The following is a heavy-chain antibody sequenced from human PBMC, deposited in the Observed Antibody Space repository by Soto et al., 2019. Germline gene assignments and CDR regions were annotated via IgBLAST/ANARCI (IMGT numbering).Heavy chain of an antibody. CDR2: IKKVGGEK. CDR1: GFTFSSYW. CDR3: DNAKNSLYLQMNSLRAEDTAVYYCARARADYYDSSGYPHDY. V-gene: IGHV3-7*01. J-gene: IGHJ4*02. D-gene: IGHD3-10*02. Sequence: EVQLVESGGGLVQPGRSLRISCAASGFTFSSYWMSWVRQAQGKGLGWGAKIKKVGGEKYYGTSVKGGFTFSRANTKKERSEKYYVDSVKGRFTISRDNAKNSLYLQMNSLRAEDTAVYYCARARADYYDSSGYPHDYWGQGTLVTVSS.